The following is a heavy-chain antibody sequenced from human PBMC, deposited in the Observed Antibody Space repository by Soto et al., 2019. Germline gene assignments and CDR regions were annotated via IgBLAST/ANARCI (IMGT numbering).Heavy chain of an antibody. J-gene: IGHJ5*02. CDR1: GYSFTSYW. CDR2: IYPGDSDT. D-gene: IGHD6-6*01. CDR3: ARRIPRIAARRGNWFDP. Sequence: GESLKISCKGSGYSFTSYWIGWVCQMPGKGLAWMGNIYPGDSDTRYSPSFQGQVTISADKSISTPYLQWSSLKASDTAMYYCARRIPRIAARRGNWFDPWGQGTLVTVSS. V-gene: IGHV5-51*01.